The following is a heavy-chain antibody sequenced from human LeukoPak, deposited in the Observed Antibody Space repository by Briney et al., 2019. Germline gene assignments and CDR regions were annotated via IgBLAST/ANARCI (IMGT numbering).Heavy chain of an antibody. CDR1: GFTFSSYG. J-gene: IGHJ4*02. CDR3: AKDHGKAADYFDH. Sequence: GGSLRLSCAASGFTFSSYGMHWVRQAPGKGLEWVAVISYDGSNKYYADSVKGRFTISRDNSKNTLYLQMNSLRAEDTAVYYCAKDHGKAADYFDHWGQGTLVTVSS. V-gene: IGHV3-30*18. D-gene: IGHD6-13*01. CDR2: ISYDGSNK.